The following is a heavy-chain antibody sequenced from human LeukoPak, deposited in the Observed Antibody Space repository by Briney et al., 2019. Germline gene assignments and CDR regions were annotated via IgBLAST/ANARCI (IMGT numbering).Heavy chain of an antibody. V-gene: IGHV3-21*04. CDR1: GFTFSSYS. CDR2: ISSSSSYI. D-gene: IGHD5-18*01. J-gene: IGHJ4*02. Sequence: PGGSLRLSCAASGFTFSSYSMNWVRQAPGKGLEWVSSISSSSSYIYYADSVKGRFTISRDNAKNSLYLQMNSLGGEDTAFYYCAKVESYSYGYFDSWGQGTLVTVSS. CDR3: AKVESYSYGYFDS.